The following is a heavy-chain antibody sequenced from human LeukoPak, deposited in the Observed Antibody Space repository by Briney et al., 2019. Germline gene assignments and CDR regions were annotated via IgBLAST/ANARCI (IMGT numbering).Heavy chain of an antibody. J-gene: IGHJ4*02. D-gene: IGHD3-3*02. CDR2: INPSGGST. CDR1: GYTFTSYY. Sequence: ASVKVSCKASGYTFTSYYMHWVRQAPGQGLEWMGIINPSGGSTSYAQKFQGRVTVTRDTSTSTVYMELSSLRSEDTAVYYCARDSHGNFGVANFDYWGQGTLVTVSS. CDR3: ARDSHGNFGVANFDY. V-gene: IGHV1-46*01.